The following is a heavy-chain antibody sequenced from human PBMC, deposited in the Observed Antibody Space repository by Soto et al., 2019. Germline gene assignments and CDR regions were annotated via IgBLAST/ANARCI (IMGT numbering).Heavy chain of an antibody. CDR1: GFTFSSYA. CDR3: AKDDCSGGSCFLLDMDV. CDR2: ISGSGGST. V-gene: IGHV3-23*01. D-gene: IGHD2-15*01. Sequence: GSLRLSCAASGFTFSSYAMSWVRQAPGKGLEWVSAISGSGGSTYYADSVKGRFTISRDNSKNTLYLQMNSLRAEDTAVYYCAKDDCSGGSCFLLDMDVWGKGTTVTVSS. J-gene: IGHJ6*03.